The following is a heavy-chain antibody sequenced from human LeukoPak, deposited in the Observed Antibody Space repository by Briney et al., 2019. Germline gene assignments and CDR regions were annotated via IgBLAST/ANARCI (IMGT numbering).Heavy chain of an antibody. Sequence: SETLSLTCTVSGGSISSSSYYWGWIRQPPGKWLEWIGNIYYSGSTYYNPSLKGRVTISVDTSENQFSLKLSSVTAADTAVYYCAKWELLRLFDYWGQGTLVTVSS. CDR2: IYYSGST. J-gene: IGHJ4*02. D-gene: IGHD1-26*01. CDR3: AKWELLRLFDY. CDR1: GGSISSSSYY. V-gene: IGHV4-39*01.